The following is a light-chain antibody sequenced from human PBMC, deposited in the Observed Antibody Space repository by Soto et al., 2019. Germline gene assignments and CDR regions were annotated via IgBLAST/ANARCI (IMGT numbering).Light chain of an antibody. J-gene: IGKJ1*01. Sequence: EMVLTQSPGTLSLSPGERATLSCRASQSVSSSYLAWYQQKPGQAPRLLIYGASSRATGIPDRFSGSGSGTEFTLTISSLQPDDFATYYCQQYNPYSPWTFGQGTRWIS. CDR1: QSVSSSY. V-gene: IGKV3-20*01. CDR3: QQYNPYSPWT. CDR2: GAS.